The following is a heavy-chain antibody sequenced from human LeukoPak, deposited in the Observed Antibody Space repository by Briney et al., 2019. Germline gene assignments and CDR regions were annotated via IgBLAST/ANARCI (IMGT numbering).Heavy chain of an antibody. CDR2: IIPIFGTA. CDR1: GGTFSSYA. Sequence: SVKVSCKASGGTFSSYAISWVRQAPGRGLEWMGGIIPIFGTANYAQKFQGRVTITTDESTSTAYMELSSLRSEDTAVYYCARDYVDIVATIGDAFDIWGQGTMVTVSS. CDR3: ARDYVDIVATIGDAFDI. D-gene: IGHD5-12*01. J-gene: IGHJ3*02. V-gene: IGHV1-69*05.